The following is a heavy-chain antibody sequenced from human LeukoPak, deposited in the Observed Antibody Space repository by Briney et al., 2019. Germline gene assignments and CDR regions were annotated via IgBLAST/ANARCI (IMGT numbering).Heavy chain of an antibody. CDR2: IYYSGST. Sequence: SETLSLTCTVSGGSISSYYWSWIRQPPGKGLEWIGYIYYSGSTNYNPSLKGRVTISVDTSKNQFSLKLSSVTAADTAVYYCARDSSSPESNYYYYYYMDVWGKGTTVTVSS. CDR3: ARDSSSPESNYYYYYYMDV. CDR1: GGSISSYY. V-gene: IGHV4-59*12. J-gene: IGHJ6*03. D-gene: IGHD6-6*01.